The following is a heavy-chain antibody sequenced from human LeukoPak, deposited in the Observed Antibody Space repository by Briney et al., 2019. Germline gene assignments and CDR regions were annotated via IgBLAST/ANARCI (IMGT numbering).Heavy chain of an antibody. V-gene: IGHV3-21*01. CDR3: ARLRGNSDRSDFFYYYDH. J-gene: IGHJ4*02. Sequence: GGSLRLSCAVSGFTYSDYSMNWVPHAPGKGLEWVAYDNSVSRYIYDAHSMRGRFTISRDNAKNSLFLQMNRLRAEDTAVYYCARLRGNSDRSDFFYYYDHWGQGTLVTVSS. D-gene: IGHD3-22*01. CDR1: GFTYSDYS. CDR2: DNSVSRYI.